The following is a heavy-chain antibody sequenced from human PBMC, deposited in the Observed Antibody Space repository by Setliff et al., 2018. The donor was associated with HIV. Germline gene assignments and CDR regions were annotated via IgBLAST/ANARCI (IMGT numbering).Heavy chain of an antibody. CDR1: GYTFTSYY. CDR3: ARDPAPSPSASYFQH. Sequence: RASVKVSCKASGYTFTSYYMHWVRQAPGQGLEWMGIINPSSGSTTYAQKFQGRVTMTGDTSTSTVYMELSSLRSEDTAVYYCARDPAPSPSASYFQHWGQGTPVTSPQ. V-gene: IGHV1-46*01. CDR2: INPSSGST. J-gene: IGHJ1*01.